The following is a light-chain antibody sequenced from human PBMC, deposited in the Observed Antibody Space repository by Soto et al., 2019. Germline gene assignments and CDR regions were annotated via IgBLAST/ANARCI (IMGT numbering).Light chain of an antibody. CDR1: TGAVTSGHF. V-gene: IGLV7-46*01. J-gene: IGLJ3*02. Sequence: QAVVTQEPSLTVSPGGTVTLTCGSSTGAVTSGHFPYWIQQKPGQAPRTLIFDTSKRHSWTPVRFSGSLLGGKAALSLSGAQPEDEADYYCLLSYNGCGVFGGGTKLTVL. CDR2: DTS. CDR3: LLSYNGCGV.